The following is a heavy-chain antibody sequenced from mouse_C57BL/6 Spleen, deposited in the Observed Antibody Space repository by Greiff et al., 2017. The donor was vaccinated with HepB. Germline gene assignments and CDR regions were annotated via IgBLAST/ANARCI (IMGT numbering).Heavy chain of an antibody. Sequence: VQLQESGPELVKPGASVKISCKASGYAFSSSWMNWVKQRPGKGLEWIGRIYPGDGDTNYNGKFKGKATLTADKSSSTAYMQLSSLTSEDSAVYFCARRSPYDYAMDYWGQGTSVTVSS. CDR3: ARRSPYDYAMDY. D-gene: IGHD2-4*01. CDR2: IYPGDGDT. V-gene: IGHV1-82*01. J-gene: IGHJ4*01. CDR1: GYAFSSSW.